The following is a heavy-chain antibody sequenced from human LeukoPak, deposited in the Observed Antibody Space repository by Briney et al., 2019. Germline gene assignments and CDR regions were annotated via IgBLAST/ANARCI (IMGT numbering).Heavy chain of an antibody. CDR1: GYSFTTYA. CDR3: ARGVATNRYYFDY. J-gene: IGHJ4*02. Sequence: ASVKVSCKACGYSFTTYAMNWVRQAPGQRLEWMGWINAGNGNTKYSQKFQGRVTITRDTSASTAYMELSSLRSEDTAVYSCARGVATNRYYFDYWGQGTLVTVSS. CDR2: INAGNGNT. D-gene: IGHD5-12*01. V-gene: IGHV1-3*01.